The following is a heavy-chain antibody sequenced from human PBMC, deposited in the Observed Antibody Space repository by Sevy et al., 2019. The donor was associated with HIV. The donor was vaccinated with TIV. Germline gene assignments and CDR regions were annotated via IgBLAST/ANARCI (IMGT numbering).Heavy chain of an antibody. CDR2: ISAYNGNT. V-gene: IGHV1-18*01. CDR1: GYTFTSYG. Sequence: ASVEVSCKASGYTFTSYGISWVRQAPGQGLEWMGWISAYNGNTNYAQKLQGRVTMTTDTSTSTAYMERRSLRSDDTAVYYCARDGGGSYLLSDAFDIWGQGTMVTVSS. D-gene: IGHD1-26*01. CDR3: ARDGGGSYLLSDAFDI. J-gene: IGHJ3*02.